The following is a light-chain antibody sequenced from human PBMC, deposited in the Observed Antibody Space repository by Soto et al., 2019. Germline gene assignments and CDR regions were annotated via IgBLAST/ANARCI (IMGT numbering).Light chain of an antibody. J-gene: IGLJ2*01. CDR1: SSDVGGYSY. CDR2: DVS. V-gene: IGLV2-14*01. Sequence: QSALTQPRSVSGSPGQSVTISCTGTSSDVGGYSYVSWYQQHPGKAPKLMIYDVSNRPSGVSNRFSGSKSGNTASLTISGLQAEDEADYYCSSYTSSSTPLVFGGGTKLTVL. CDR3: SSYTSSSTPLV.